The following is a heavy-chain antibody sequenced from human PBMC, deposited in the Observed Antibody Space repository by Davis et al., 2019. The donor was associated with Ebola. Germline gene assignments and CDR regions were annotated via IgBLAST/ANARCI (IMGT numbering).Heavy chain of an antibody. CDR3: ARRVTMAHWYFDL. J-gene: IGHJ2*01. D-gene: IGHD3-10*01. CDR1: GYSFTSYW. Sequence: KVSCKGSGYSFTSYWIAWVRQMPGKGLEWMGIIYAGDSDTRYSPSFQGQVTISADKSISTAYLQWSSLKASDTAMYYCARRVTMAHWYFDLWGRGTLVTVSS. CDR2: IYAGDSDT. V-gene: IGHV5-51*01.